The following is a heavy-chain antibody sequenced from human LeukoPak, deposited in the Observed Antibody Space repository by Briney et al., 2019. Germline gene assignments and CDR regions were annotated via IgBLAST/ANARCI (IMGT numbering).Heavy chain of an antibody. CDR2: IYYSGST. CDR1: GGSISSGDYY. D-gene: IGHD2-8*01. J-gene: IGHJ6*03. Sequence: SETLSLTCTVSGGSISSGDYYWSWIRQPPGKGLEWIVYIYYSGSTYYNPSLKSRVTISVDTSKNQFSLKLSSVTAADTAVYYCAREVVLMVYANYYMDVWGKGTTVTVSS. CDR3: AREVVLMVYANYYMDV. V-gene: IGHV4-30-4*08.